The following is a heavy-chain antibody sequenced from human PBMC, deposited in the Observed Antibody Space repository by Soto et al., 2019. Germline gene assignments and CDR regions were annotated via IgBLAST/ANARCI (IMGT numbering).Heavy chain of an antibody. D-gene: IGHD3-10*01. CDR3: ARRMVRGLSFATDV. V-gene: IGHV4-39*01. Sequence: SDTLSLTCTVSSCSISSSSSYWAWFRQPPGKGLEWIGSIYYSGTTSYSPSLKSRVTISIDTSKNQFSLKLSSVTAADTAVYYCARRMVRGLSFATDVWGQGTAVS. J-gene: IGHJ6*02. CDR2: IYYSGTT. CDR1: SCSISSSSSY.